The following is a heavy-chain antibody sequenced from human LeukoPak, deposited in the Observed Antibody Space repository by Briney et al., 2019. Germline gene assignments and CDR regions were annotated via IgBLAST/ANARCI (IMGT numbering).Heavy chain of an antibody. J-gene: IGHJ4*02. CDR3: ARVGAGDVRLYYFDY. CDR1: DGSITNYD. D-gene: IGHD3-16*01. CDR2: VHYSGST. Sequence: PSETLSLTCTVSDGSITNYDWSWVRQPPGKGLEFIGHVHYSGSTNYNPSLKSRVTTSVDTSKNQFSLKLSSVTAADTAVYYCARVGAGDVRLYYFDYWGQGTLVTVSS. V-gene: IGHV4-59*01.